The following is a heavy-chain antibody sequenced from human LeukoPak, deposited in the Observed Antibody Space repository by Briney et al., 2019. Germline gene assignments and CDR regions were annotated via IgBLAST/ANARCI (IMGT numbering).Heavy chain of an antibody. V-gene: IGHV3-23*01. CDR2: IDASGGAT. CDR1: GFSFSNYA. Sequence: GESLRLSCAASGFSFSNYAMYWVRQAPGKGLEWVSSIDASGGATYYAGSVKGRFTISRDNSKNTFYLQMNSLRPEDTAVYFCAKGSGSGWYGWFAPWGQGTLVTVSS. J-gene: IGHJ5*02. D-gene: IGHD6-19*01. CDR3: AKGSGSGWYGWFAP.